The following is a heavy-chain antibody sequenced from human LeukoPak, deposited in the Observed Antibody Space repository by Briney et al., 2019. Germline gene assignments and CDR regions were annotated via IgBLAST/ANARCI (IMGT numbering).Heavy chain of an antibody. CDR1: GGSISSYY. J-gene: IGHJ4*02. D-gene: IGHD3-22*01. Sequence: SETLSLTCTVSGGSISSYYWSWIRQPAGKGLEWIGRIYTSGSTNYNPSLKSRVTMSVDTSKNQFSLKLSSVTAADTAVYYCARDYYDSSGYYYYFDYWGQGTLVTVSS. V-gene: IGHV4-4*07. CDR3: ARDYYDSSGYYYYFDY. CDR2: IYTSGST.